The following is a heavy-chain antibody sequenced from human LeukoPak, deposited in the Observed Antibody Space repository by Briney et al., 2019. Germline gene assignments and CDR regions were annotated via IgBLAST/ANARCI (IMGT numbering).Heavy chain of an antibody. CDR1: GGSFSGYY. V-gene: IGHV4-34*01. CDR3: ASHYYGSGSYFSWFDP. Sequence: SETLSLTCAVYGGSFSGYYWSWIRQPPGKGLEWIGEINHSGSTNYNPSLKSRVTISVDTSKNQLSLKLSSVTAADTAVYYCASHYYGSGSYFSWFDPWGQGTLVTVSS. CDR2: INHSGST. J-gene: IGHJ5*02. D-gene: IGHD3-10*01.